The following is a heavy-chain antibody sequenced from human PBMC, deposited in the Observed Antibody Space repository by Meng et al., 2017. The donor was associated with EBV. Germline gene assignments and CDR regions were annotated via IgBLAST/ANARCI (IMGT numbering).Heavy chain of an antibody. CDR3: AKSRSSTPGVADY. V-gene: IGHV4-61*01. J-gene: IGHJ4*02. CDR2: IYDGGTT. D-gene: IGHD3-10*01. CDR1: GASFSGGTYH. Sequence: HVEMKGSGPGLAKPSETMTLTCTVSGASFSGGTYHWSWIRQPPGKELEWIGDIYDGGTTSYNPSLKSRVTILVDASKNQFSLKLSSVTTADTAVYYCAKSRSSTPGVADYWGQGTLVTVSS.